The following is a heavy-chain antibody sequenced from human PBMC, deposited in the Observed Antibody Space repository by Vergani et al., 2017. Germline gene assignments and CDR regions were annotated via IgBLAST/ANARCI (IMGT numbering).Heavy chain of an antibody. V-gene: IGHV4-34*01. Sequence: QVQLQQWGAGLLKPSETLSLTCAVYGGSFSGYYWSWIRQPPGKGLEWIGEINHSGSTNYNPSLKSRVTISVDTSKNQFSLKLSSVTAADTAVYYCARGPPYYDSRRGAFDIWGQGTIVTGSS. CDR1: GGSFSGYY. CDR3: ARGPPYYDSRRGAFDI. CDR2: INHSGST. J-gene: IGHJ3*02. D-gene: IGHD3-22*01.